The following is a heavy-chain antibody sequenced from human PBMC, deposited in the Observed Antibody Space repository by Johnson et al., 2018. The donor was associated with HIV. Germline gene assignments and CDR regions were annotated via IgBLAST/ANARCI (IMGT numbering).Heavy chain of an antibody. Sequence: VQLVESGGGLIQPGGYLRLSCAASGFTVSSNYMSWVRQAPGKGLEWVSVIYSGGSTYYADSVKGRLTISRDNSKNTLYLQMNSLRAEDTAVYYCARGPRHTYHYDSSGYSGAFDIWGQGTMVTVSS. CDR2: IYSGGST. D-gene: IGHD3-22*01. CDR3: ARGPRHTYHYDSSGYSGAFDI. CDR1: GFTVSSNY. V-gene: IGHV3-53*01. J-gene: IGHJ3*02.